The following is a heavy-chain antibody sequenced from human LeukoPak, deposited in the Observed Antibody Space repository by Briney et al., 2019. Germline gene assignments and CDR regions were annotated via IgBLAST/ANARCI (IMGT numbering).Heavy chain of an antibody. CDR2: IYYSGST. Sequence: PSETLSLTCTVSGGSISSYYWSWIRQPPGKGLEWIGYIYYSGSTNYNPSLKSRVTISVDTSKNQFSLKLSSVTAADTAVYYCARDLGGGSSWYYFDYWGQGTLVTVSS. J-gene: IGHJ4*02. D-gene: IGHD6-13*01. V-gene: IGHV4-59*01. CDR3: ARDLGGGSSWYYFDY. CDR1: GGSISSYY.